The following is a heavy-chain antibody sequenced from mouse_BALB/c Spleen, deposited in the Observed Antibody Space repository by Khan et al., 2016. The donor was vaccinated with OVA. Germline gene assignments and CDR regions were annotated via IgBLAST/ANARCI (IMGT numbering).Heavy chain of an antibody. D-gene: IGHD3-2*02. V-gene: IGHV3-2*02. CDR1: GYSITSDYA. J-gene: IGHJ2*01. CDR3: ARIQGGDFDY. Sequence: EVQLQESGPGLVKPSQSLSLTCTVTGYSITSDYAWNWIRQFPGNKLEWMGYIRYSGNTKYNQSLKSRTSITRDTSKNQFFLQLNFVTIEDTATYYGARIQGGDFDYWGQGTTLTVSS. CDR2: IRYSGNT.